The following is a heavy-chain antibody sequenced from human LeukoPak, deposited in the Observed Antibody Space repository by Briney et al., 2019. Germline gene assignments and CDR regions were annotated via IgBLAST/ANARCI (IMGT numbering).Heavy chain of an antibody. V-gene: IGHV4-59*01. Sequence: PSETLSLTCTVSGGSISSYYWSWIRQPPRKGLEWIGYIYYSGSTNYNPSLKSRVTISVDTSKNQFSLKLSSVTAADTAVYYCASLSIYGAPGFDYWGQGTLVTVSS. J-gene: IGHJ4*02. D-gene: IGHD4-17*01. CDR3: ASLSIYGAPGFDY. CDR2: IYYSGST. CDR1: GGSISSYY.